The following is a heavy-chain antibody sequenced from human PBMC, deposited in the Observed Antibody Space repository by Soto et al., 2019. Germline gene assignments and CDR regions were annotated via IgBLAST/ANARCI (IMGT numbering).Heavy chain of an antibody. CDR2: IYWDDDK. Sequence: QITLKESGPTLVKPTETLTLTCTFSGFSLSTSGVGVGWIRQPPGKALEGLALIYWDDDKRYSPSLKTRLTINKDTSKNQVVLTMANMEPVDTATYYCAYRQEYYITWDSGWFDPWGQGTLVTVSS. J-gene: IGHJ5*02. V-gene: IGHV2-5*02. CDR3: AYRQEYYITWDSGWFDP. CDR1: GFSLSTSGVG. D-gene: IGHD3-10*01.